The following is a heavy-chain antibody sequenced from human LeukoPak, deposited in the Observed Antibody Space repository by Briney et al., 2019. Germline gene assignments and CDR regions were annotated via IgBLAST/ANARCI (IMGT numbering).Heavy chain of an antibody. J-gene: IGHJ4*02. V-gene: IGHV4-39*01. CDR1: GGSVSSSSYY. D-gene: IGHD6-13*01. CDR2: IYYTDNT. CDR3: ARLNAYSSSWHYFDS. Sequence: SETLSLTCSVSGGSVSSSSYYWAWIRQPPGKGLEWIGSIYYTDNTHYNPSLKNRVTISVDTSKNQFSLKLSSVTAADTSIYYCARLNAYSSSWHYFDSWGQGTLVTVSS.